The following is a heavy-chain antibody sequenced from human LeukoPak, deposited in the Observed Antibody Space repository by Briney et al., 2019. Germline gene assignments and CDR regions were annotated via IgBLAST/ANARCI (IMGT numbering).Heavy chain of an antibody. J-gene: IGHJ4*02. Sequence: ASVKVSCKASGYTFTSYGISWVRQAPGQGLEWMGWISAYNGNTNYAQKLQGRVTMTTDTSTSTAYMELRSLRSDDTAVYYCARGGRYYYDSSGYCFDYWGQGTLVTVSS. D-gene: IGHD3-22*01. CDR2: ISAYNGNT. CDR1: GYTFTSYG. CDR3: ARGGRYYYDSSGYCFDY. V-gene: IGHV1-18*01.